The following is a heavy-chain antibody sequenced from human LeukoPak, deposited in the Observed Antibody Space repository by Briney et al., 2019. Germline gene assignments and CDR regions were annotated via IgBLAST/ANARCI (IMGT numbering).Heavy chain of an antibody. Sequence: GGSLRLSCAASGFTFSDYNMRWIRQAPGKGLEWVSSISRSGSTKYYADSVKGRFTISRDNAKNSLYLQMNSLRAEDTAVYYCARVRSSGSSDYWGQGTLVTVSS. CDR1: GFTFSDYN. V-gene: IGHV3-11*04. D-gene: IGHD3-10*01. CDR3: ARVRSSGSSDY. CDR2: ISRSGSTK. J-gene: IGHJ4*02.